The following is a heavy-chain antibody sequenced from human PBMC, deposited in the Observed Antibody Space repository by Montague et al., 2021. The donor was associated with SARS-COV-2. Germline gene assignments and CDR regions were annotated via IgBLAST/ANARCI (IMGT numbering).Heavy chain of an antibody. CDR3: AGDRTPPYVQSWYEEYYYHSLDV. CDR1: GFPFSNYW. D-gene: IGHD6-13*01. J-gene: IGHJ6*02. V-gene: IGHV3-7*01. Sequence: SLRLSCAASGFPFSNYWMTWVRQAPGKGLEWVAHIKQDESEKYYVDSVKGRFTISRDNAEKSLYLHMSRLRGEDTAIYYCAGDRTPPYVQSWYEEYYYHSLDVWGRGTTVIVSS. CDR2: IKQDESEK.